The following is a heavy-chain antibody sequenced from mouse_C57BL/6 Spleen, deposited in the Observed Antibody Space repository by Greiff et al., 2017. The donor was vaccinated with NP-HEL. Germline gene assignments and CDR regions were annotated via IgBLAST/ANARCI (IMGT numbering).Heavy chain of an antibody. D-gene: IGHD2-4*01. CDR2: IYPGSGNT. Sequence: QVQLQQSGAELVRPGASVKLSCKASGYTFTDYYINWVKQRPGQGLEWIARIYPGSGNTYKNEKFKGKATLTAEKSSSTAYMQLSSLTSEDSAVYFCAREGNYDYDLWYFDVWGTGTTVTVSS. J-gene: IGHJ1*03. CDR3: AREGNYDYDLWYFDV. CDR1: GYTFTDYY. V-gene: IGHV1-76*01.